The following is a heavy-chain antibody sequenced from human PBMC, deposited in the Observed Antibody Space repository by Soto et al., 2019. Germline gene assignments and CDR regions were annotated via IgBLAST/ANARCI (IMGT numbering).Heavy chain of an antibody. Sequence: SETLSLTCTVSDGSISNFYWSWIRQPPGKGLEWIGYISSSGNTNYNPSLKSRVSISVDTSKTQFSLNLTSVTAADTAVYYCARAPMVLTRSYFDSWGQGTPVTVSS. CDR2: ISSSGNT. J-gene: IGHJ4*02. D-gene: IGHD2-8*01. CDR3: ARAPMVLTRSYFDS. CDR1: DGSISNFY. V-gene: IGHV4-59*01.